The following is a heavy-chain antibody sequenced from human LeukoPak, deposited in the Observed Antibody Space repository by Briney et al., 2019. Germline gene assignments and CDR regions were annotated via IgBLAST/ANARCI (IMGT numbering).Heavy chain of an antibody. CDR2: ISWNSGST. D-gene: IGHD4-17*01. CDR1: GFTFDGYA. CDR3: AREEYGDSHAFDI. Sequence: GGSLRLSCAASGFTFDGYAMYWVRQAPGKGLEWVSGISWNSGSTGYADSVKGRFTISRDIAKSSLYLQMNSLRAEDTAVYYCAREEYGDSHAFDIWGQGTMVTVSS. V-gene: IGHV3-9*01. J-gene: IGHJ3*02.